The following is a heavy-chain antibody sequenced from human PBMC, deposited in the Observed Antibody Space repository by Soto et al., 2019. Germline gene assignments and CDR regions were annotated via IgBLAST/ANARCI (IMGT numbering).Heavy chain of an antibody. D-gene: IGHD3-9*01. CDR1: GLTFSSYG. J-gene: IGHJ6*02. Sequence: GGSLRLSCAASGLTFSSYGMHWVRQAPGKGLEWVAVISYDGSNKYYADSVKGRFTISRDNSKNTLYLQMNSLRAEDTAVYYCAKGGALRYFDWLLFPYYYYGMDVWGQGTTVTVSS. CDR3: AKGGALRYFDWLLFPYYYYGMDV. CDR2: ISYDGSNK. V-gene: IGHV3-30*18.